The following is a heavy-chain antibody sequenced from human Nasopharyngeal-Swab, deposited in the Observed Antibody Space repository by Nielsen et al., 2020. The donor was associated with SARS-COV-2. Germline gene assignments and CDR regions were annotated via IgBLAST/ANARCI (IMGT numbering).Heavy chain of an antibody. Sequence: WVRQAPGQGLEWMGTINPSGGRTAYAQKFQGRVTMTRDTSTSTVYMELSSLRSDDTAVYYCARDLEAAASYYYFYMDVWGKGTTATVSS. CDR3: ARDLEAAASYYYFYMDV. CDR2: INPSGGRT. V-gene: IGHV1-46*01. J-gene: IGHJ6*03. D-gene: IGHD2-15*01.